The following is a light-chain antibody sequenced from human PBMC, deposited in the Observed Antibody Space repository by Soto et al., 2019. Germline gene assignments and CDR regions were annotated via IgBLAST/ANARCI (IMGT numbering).Light chain of an antibody. CDR3: AAWDDSLNGQV. CDR2: VVS. Sequence: QSALTQPASVSGSPGQSIAISCTGTSSDVGGYNYVSWHQQHPGKAPKVLISVVSNRPSGVSNRFSGSKSGNTASLTISGLQSEDEADYYCAAWDDSLNGQVFGGGTQLTVL. V-gene: IGLV2-14*01. CDR1: SSDVGGYNY. J-gene: IGLJ3*02.